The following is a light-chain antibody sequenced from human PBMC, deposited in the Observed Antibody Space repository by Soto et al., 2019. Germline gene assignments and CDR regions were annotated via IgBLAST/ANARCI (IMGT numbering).Light chain of an antibody. Sequence: EVVLTQSPATLSLSPGEGATLSCRTSQNVDIYLAWYQQKPGQAPRLLIYDASNRAPGIPARFSGSGSGTDFTLTISSLEPEDFAIYYCQQRRNWPPLTFGGGTKVEI. J-gene: IGKJ4*01. V-gene: IGKV3-11*01. CDR1: QNVDIY. CDR2: DAS. CDR3: QQRRNWPPLT.